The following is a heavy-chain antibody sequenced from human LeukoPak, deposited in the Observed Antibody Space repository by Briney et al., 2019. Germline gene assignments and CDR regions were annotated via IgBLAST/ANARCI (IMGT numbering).Heavy chain of an antibody. CDR1: GFTFSIYS. CDR3: ARVDPGSYLMFYYVDF. J-gene: IGHJ4*02. CDR2: ISSISSTV. Sequence: GGSLRLSCAASGFTFSIYSMNWVRQAPGKGLEWVSYISSISSTVYYADSVKGRFTISRDNAKNSLYLQMNSLSAEDTAVYYYARVDPGSYLMFYYVDFWGQGTMVTVSS. D-gene: IGHD3-10*01. V-gene: IGHV3-48*04.